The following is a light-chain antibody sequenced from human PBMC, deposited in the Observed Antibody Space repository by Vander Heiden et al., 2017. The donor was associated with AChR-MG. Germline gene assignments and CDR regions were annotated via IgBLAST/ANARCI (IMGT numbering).Light chain of an antibody. Sequence: NFMLTQPHSVSESPGKTVTIPCTGSSRSIASNYVQWYQQRPGSAPTTVIYEDNQRPSGGPDRFSGSIDSSSNSASLTISGLKTEDEADYYCQSYDSSNHGVFGGGTKLTVL. CDR2: EDN. CDR3: QSYDSSNHGV. CDR1: SRSIASNY. J-gene: IGLJ3*02. V-gene: IGLV6-57*02.